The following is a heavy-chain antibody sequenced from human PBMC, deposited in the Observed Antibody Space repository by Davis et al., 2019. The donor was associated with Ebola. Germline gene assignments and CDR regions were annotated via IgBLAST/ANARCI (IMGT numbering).Heavy chain of an antibody. CDR1: GFTFSAYT. D-gene: IGHD4-17*01. CDR2: MFSSGGT. V-gene: IGHV3-23*01. Sequence: GSPKISRVGSGFTFSAYTMNWVRQAPGKGLEWVSVMFSSGGTAYADFVKGRFTISRDNSRNTLYLQMNSLRDEDSAIYYCARDQVPDGVWTIDHWGQGALVTVSS. J-gene: IGHJ4*02. CDR3: ARDQVPDGVWTIDH.